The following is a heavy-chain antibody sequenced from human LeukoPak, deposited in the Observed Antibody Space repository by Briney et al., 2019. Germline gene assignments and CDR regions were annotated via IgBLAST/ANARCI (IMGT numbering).Heavy chain of an antibody. Sequence: SETLSLTCAVYGGSFSGYYWSWIRQPPGKGLEWIGEINHSGSTNYNPSLKSRVTISVDTSKNQFSLKLSSVTAADTAVYYCAREGGGYYDSSGYSHWGQGTLVTVSS. V-gene: IGHV4-34*01. J-gene: IGHJ4*02. CDR2: INHSGST. CDR1: GGSFSGYY. D-gene: IGHD3-22*01. CDR3: AREGGGYYDSSGYSH.